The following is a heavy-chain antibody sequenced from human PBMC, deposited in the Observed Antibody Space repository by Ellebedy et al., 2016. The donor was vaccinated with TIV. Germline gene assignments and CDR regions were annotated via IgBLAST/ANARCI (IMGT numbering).Heavy chain of an antibody. V-gene: IGHV3-21*01. Sequence: GGSLRLSXAASGFTFSSYSMNWVRQAPGKGLEWVSSISSSSSYIYDADSLKGRFTISRDNAKNLLFLQMNSLRAEDTAVYYCARVKPIIAAAGPAFDYWGQGTLVTVSS. D-gene: IGHD6-13*01. J-gene: IGHJ4*02. CDR3: ARVKPIIAAAGPAFDY. CDR2: ISSSSSYI. CDR1: GFTFSSYS.